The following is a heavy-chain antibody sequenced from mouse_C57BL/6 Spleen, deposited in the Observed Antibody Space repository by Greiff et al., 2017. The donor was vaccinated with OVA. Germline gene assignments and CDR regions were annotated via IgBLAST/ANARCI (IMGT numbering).Heavy chain of an antibody. CDR1: GYTFTSYW. CDR2: IYPGSGST. D-gene: IGHD2-1*01. V-gene: IGHV1-55*01. CDR3: ARRIYYGAMDY. J-gene: IGHJ4*01. Sequence: QVQLKQPGAELVKPGASVKMSCKASGYTFTSYWITWVKQRPGQGLEWIGDIYPGSGSTNYNEKFKSKATMTVDTSSSTAYMQLSSLTSEDSAVYDCARRIYYGAMDYWGQGTSVTVSS.